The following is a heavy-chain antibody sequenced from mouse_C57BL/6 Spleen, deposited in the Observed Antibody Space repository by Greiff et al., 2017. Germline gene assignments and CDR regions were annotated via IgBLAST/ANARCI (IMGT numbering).Heavy chain of an antibody. CDR3: ARWGEGAQATPWFAY. CDR1: GYTFTSYW. CDR2: NDPSDSYT. V-gene: IGHV1-50*01. Sequence: QVQLQQPGAELVKPGASVKLSCKASGYTFTSYWMQWVKQRPGQGLEWIGENDPSDSYTNYKQKFTGKATLTVDTSSSTAYMQLSSRTSEDSAVYYVARWGEGAQATPWFAYWGQGTLVTVSA. D-gene: IGHD3-2*02. J-gene: IGHJ3*01.